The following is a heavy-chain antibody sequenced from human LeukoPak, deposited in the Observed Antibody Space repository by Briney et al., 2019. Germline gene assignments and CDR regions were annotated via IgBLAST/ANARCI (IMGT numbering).Heavy chain of an antibody. CDR2: IYYSGST. V-gene: IGHV4-30-4*01. CDR3: ARGGSYLFDY. CDR1: GGSITSADYY. D-gene: IGHD1-26*01. J-gene: IGHJ4*02. Sequence: SQTLSLTCTVSGGSITSADYYWTWIRQPPGKGLEWIGYIYYSGSTNYNPSLKSRVTMSVDKSKNQFSLNLSSVTAADTAVYYCARGGSYLFDYWGQGTLVTVSS.